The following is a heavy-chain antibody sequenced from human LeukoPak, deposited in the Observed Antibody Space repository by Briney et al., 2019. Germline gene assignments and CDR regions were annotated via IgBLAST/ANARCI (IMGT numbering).Heavy chain of an antibody. CDR3: ASADGSGYRYY. CDR1: GFTVSSNY. CDR2: IYSGGST. Sequence: PGGSLRLSCAASGFTVSSNYMSWVRQAPGKGLEWVSVIYSGGSTFYADSVKGRFSISRDNSKNTLYLQMNSLRAEDTAVYYCASADGSGYRYYWGQGTLVTVSS. V-gene: IGHV3-53*01. J-gene: IGHJ4*02. D-gene: IGHD3-22*01.